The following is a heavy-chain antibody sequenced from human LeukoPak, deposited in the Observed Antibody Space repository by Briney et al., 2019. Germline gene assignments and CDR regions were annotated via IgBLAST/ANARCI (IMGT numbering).Heavy chain of an antibody. Sequence: GGSLRLSCAASGFTFGGYWMHWVRQAPGKGLVWVSRINSDGGRTIYADSVMGRFTISRDNSKNTLYLQMNSLRAEDTAVYYCARSKMTTVTTGYFDYWGQGTLVTVSS. CDR1: GFTFGGYW. V-gene: IGHV3-74*01. CDR3: ARSKMTTVTTGYFDY. J-gene: IGHJ4*02. D-gene: IGHD4-17*01. CDR2: INSDGGRT.